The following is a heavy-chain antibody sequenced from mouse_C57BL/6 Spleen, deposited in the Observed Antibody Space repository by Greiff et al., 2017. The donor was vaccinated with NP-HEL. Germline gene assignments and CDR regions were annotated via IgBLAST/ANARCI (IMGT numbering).Heavy chain of an antibody. D-gene: IGHD4-1*01. CDR3: ARKTGTEEVDY. J-gene: IGHJ2*01. Sequence: VKLQQPGAELVRPGSSVKLSCKASGYTFTSYWMHWVKQRPIQGLEWIGNIDPSDSETHYNQKFKDKATLTVDKSSSTAYMQLSSLTSEDSAVYYCARKTGTEEVDYWGQGTTLTVSS. CDR1: GYTFTSYW. V-gene: IGHV1-52*01. CDR2: IDPSDSET.